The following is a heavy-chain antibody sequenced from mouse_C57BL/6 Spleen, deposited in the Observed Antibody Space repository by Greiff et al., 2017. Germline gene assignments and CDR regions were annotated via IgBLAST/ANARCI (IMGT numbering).Heavy chain of an antibody. CDR1: GFTFSDYY. V-gene: IGHV5-16*01. J-gene: IGHJ1*03. D-gene: IGHD1-1*01. Sequence: DVKLVESEGGLVQPGSSMKLSCTASGFTFSDYYMAWVRQVPEKGLEWVANINYDGSSTYYLDSLKSRFIISRDNAKNILYLQMSSLKSEDTATYYCARVSYYGSSYGWYFDVWGTGTTVTVSS. CDR2: INYDGSST. CDR3: ARVSYYGSSYGWYFDV.